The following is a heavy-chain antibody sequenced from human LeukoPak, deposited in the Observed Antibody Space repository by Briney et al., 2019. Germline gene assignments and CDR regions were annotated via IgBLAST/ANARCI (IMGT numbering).Heavy chain of an antibody. CDR1: GFTFSNYW. CDR3: ARGSYVYGIYYYYMDV. D-gene: IGHD5-18*01. CDR2: INGDGSST. V-gene: IGHV3-74*03. J-gene: IGHJ6*03. Sequence: PGGSLRLSCAASGFTFSNYWMHWVRQPPGKGLVWVSRINGDGSSTTYADSVKGRFTISRDNAKNTLYLQMNSLRAEDTAVYYCARGSYVYGIYYYYMDVWGKGTTVTVSS.